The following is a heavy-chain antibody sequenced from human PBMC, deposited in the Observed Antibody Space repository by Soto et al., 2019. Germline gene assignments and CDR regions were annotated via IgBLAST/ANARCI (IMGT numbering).Heavy chain of an antibody. CDR3: AKGYSGWLGSRYYYYGMDV. CDR2: ISYDGSNK. J-gene: IGHJ6*02. CDR1: GFTFSSYG. D-gene: IGHD5-12*01. Sequence: PGGSLRLSCAASGFTFSSYGMHWVRQAPGKGLEWVAVISYDGSNKYYADSVKGRFTISRDNSKNTLYLKMNSLIAEDTAVYYCAKGYSGWLGSRYYYYGMDVWGEGATVTVS. V-gene: IGHV3-30*18.